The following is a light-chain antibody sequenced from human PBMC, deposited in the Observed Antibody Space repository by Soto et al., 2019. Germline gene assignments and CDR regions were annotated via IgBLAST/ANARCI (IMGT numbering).Light chain of an antibody. CDR2: DVS. V-gene: IGLV2-14*01. CDR1: SSDVGGYNY. CDR3: SSYTSSSTPYV. Sequence: QPALAPPASGTGSPGQSITISCTGTSSDVGGYNYVSWYQQHPGKAPKLMIYDVSNRPSGVSNRFSGSKSGNMASLTISGLQAEDEADYYCSSYTSSSTPYVFGTGTKVTVL. J-gene: IGLJ1*01.